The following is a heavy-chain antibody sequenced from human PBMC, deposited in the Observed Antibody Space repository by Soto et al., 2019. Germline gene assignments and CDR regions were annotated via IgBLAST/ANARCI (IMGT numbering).Heavy chain of an antibody. CDR3: ARRYGASFDY. V-gene: IGHV4-59*01. Sequence: QVQLQESGPGLVKPSETLSLTCTVSGGSISSYYWSWIRQPPGKGLEWIGYIYYSGSTNYNPSLTCRATISVDTSKNQCSLKLSSVTAADTAVYYCARRYGASFDYWGQGTLVTVSS. J-gene: IGHJ4*02. D-gene: IGHD4-17*01. CDR2: IYYSGST. CDR1: GGSISSYY.